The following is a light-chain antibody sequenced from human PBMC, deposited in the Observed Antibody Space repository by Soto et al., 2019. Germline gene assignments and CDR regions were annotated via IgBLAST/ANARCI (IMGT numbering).Light chain of an antibody. J-gene: IGLJ1*01. V-gene: IGLV2-14*01. Sequence: QSALTQPASVSGSPGQSITISCTGTSSDVGGYDYVSWYQHHPGKAPKFMIYEVTNRPSGVSHRFSGSKSGNTASLTISGLQPEDEADYYCSSYTTTSTYVFGTGTKLTVL. CDR3: SSYTTTSTYV. CDR1: SSDVGGYDY. CDR2: EVT.